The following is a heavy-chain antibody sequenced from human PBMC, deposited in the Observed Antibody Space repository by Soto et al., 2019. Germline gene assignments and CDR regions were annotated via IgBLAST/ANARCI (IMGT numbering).Heavy chain of an antibody. CDR2: IIPILGIA. V-gene: IGHV1-69*02. CDR1: GGTFSSYT. CDR3: ATDYGDYHVDAFDI. J-gene: IGHJ3*02. Sequence: GASVKVSCKASGGTFSSYTISWVRQAPGQGLEWMGRIIPILGIANYAQKFQGRVTITADKSTSTAYMELSSLRSEDTAVYYCATDYGDYHVDAFDIWGQGTMVTVSS. D-gene: IGHD4-17*01.